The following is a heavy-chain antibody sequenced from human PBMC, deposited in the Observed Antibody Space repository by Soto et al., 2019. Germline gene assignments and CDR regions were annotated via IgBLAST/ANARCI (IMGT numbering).Heavy chain of an antibody. V-gene: IGHV3-74*01. CDR3: ACWGHIVPVVPGVVDR. J-gene: IGHJ5*02. D-gene: IGHD2-8*02. Sequence: GWTLSLSCASSVFHFTNYWMNWLRETPGKGLMWVSRISPDGSDVGYADSVEGRFAVSRDNAKNTLYLQMHSLRAEDTAMYYCACWGHIVPVVPGVVDRWGQGTLVTVSS. CDR1: VFHFTNYW. CDR2: ISPDGSDV.